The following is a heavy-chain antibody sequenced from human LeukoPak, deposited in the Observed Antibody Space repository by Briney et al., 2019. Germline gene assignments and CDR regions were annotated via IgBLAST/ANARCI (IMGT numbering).Heavy chain of an antibody. D-gene: IGHD6-13*01. CDR2: MNPNSGNT. CDR3: ARAAARMKNWFDP. V-gene: IGHV1-8*01. CDR1: GYTFTSYD. J-gene: IGHJ5*02. Sequence: ALVKVSCKASGYTFTSYDINWVRQATGQGLEWVGWMNPNSGNTGYAQKFQGRVTMTRNTSISTAYMELSSLRSEDTAMYYCARAAARMKNWFDPWGQGTLVTVSS.